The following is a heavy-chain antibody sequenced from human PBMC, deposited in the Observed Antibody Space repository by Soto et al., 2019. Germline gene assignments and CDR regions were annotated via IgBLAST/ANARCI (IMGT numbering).Heavy chain of an antibody. J-gene: IGHJ4*02. CDR3: ARHIGFGLSDS. CDR2: INAGNGNT. V-gene: IGHV1-3*01. D-gene: IGHD3-10*01. CDR1: GYTFTSYA. Sequence: QVQLVQSGAEVKKPGASVKVSCKASGYTFTSYAMHWVRHAPGQRLEWMGWINAGNGNTIYSQKFQGRVTITRDTTASTAYMELSSLRSEGTAGYYSARHIGFGLSDSRGQGTLVTAPS.